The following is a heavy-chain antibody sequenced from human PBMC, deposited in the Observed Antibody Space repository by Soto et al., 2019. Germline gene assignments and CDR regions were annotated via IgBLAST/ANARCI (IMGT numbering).Heavy chain of an antibody. CDR3: ARHVLVISSYFDY. V-gene: IGHV4-39*01. J-gene: IGHJ4*02. D-gene: IGHD3-9*01. CDR2: MFYSGTT. CDR1: GGSISSGDYY. Sequence: PSETLSLTCTVSGGSISSGDYYWSWIRQPPGKGLEWIGSMFYSGTTYHNPSLKSRVTISVDTSKNQFSLKMNSVTAADTAVYYCARHVLVISSYFDYWGQGTLVTVSS.